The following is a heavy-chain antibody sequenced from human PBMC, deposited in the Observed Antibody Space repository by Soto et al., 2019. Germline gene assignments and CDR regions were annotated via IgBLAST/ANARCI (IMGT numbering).Heavy chain of an antibody. V-gene: IGHV4-31*03. CDR1: GGPITSGGYC. Sequence: SETLSLTCTVSGGPITSGGYCWTWIRQHPVKGLEWMGHIYYSGSTSYNPSLKSRVTISIDTSKNQFSLKLTSVTAADTAVYYCARDGDYFGSGSPPLLSRWGQGTLVTVSS. CDR2: IYYSGST. D-gene: IGHD3-10*01. J-gene: IGHJ4*02. CDR3: ARDGDYFGSGSPPLLSR.